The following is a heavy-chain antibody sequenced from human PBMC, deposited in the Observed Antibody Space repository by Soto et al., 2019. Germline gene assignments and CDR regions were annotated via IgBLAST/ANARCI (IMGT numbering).Heavy chain of an antibody. CDR3: ARDSRITFDY. CDR2: SDYSGSS. Sequence: PSETLSLTCTVSGGSISSYYWSWIRQPPGKGLEWIGYSDYSGSSNYNPSLKSRVTISVDTSKKQFSLKPSSVTAADTAVYYCARDSRITFDYWGQGALVTVSS. CDR1: GGSISSYY. D-gene: IGHD3-10*01. V-gene: IGHV4-59*01. J-gene: IGHJ4*02.